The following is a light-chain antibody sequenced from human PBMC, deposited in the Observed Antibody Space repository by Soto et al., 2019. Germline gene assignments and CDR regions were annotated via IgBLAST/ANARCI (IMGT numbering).Light chain of an antibody. V-gene: IGKV3-20*01. CDR2: GAS. CDR1: QSVSSNY. CDR3: QQYGSSPQT. Sequence: EIVLTQSPGTLSLSPGERATLSCRASQSVSSNYLAWYQQKPGQAPRLLIYGASSRATGIPDRFSGSGSGTDFTLTISRLEPEDFTVYYCQQYGSSPQTFGHGTKVEIK. J-gene: IGKJ2*01.